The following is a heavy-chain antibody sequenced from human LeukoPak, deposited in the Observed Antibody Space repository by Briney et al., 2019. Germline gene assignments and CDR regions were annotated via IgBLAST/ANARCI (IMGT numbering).Heavy chain of an antibody. Sequence: ASVKVSCRASGYTFTIYDINWVRQATGQGLEWMGWMKPDSGDTGYAQKFQGRVTMTRNTSISPAYLELSSLRSEDTAVYYCARADTRAIGRDFDYWGQGTLVTVSS. CDR1: GYTFTIYD. V-gene: IGHV1-8*01. CDR3: ARADTRAIGRDFDY. CDR2: MKPDSGDT. D-gene: IGHD2-2*02. J-gene: IGHJ4*02.